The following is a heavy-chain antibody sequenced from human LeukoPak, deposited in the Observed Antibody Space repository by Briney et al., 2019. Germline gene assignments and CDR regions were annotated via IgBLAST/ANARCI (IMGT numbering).Heavy chain of an antibody. Sequence: ASVKVSCQASGYTFSNYGIIWVRQASGKGLEWMGWINPYNGNTNFGQKVQGRVTMTTDTTTRTVYMELRNLRYDDTAVYYRARSHSSSLRAPFGYWGQGTLVTVSS. CDR1: GYTFSNYG. CDR2: INPYNGNT. CDR3: ARSHSSSLRAPFGY. V-gene: IGHV1-18*04. D-gene: IGHD6-6*01. J-gene: IGHJ4*02.